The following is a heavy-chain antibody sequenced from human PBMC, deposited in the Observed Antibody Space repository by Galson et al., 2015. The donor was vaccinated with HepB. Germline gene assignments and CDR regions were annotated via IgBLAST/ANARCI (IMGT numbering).Heavy chain of an antibody. CDR3: ARDRAIVVVPAAMGAFDI. D-gene: IGHD2-2*01. CDR2: IIPIFGTA. Sequence: SVKVSCKASGGTFSSYAISWVRQAPGQGLEWMGGIIPIFGTANYAQKFQGRVTITADESTSTAYMELSSLRSEDTAVYYCARDRAIVVVPAAMGAFDIWGQGTMVTVSS. V-gene: IGHV1-69*13. J-gene: IGHJ3*02. CDR1: GGTFSSYA.